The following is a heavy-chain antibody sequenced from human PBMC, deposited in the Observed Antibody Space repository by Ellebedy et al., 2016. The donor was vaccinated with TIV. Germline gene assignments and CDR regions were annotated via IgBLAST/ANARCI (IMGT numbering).Heavy chain of an antibody. CDR3: ARGPTVTYYHYYGMDV. Sequence: ASVKVSCKASGGTFSSYAISWVRQAPGQGLEWMGGIIPIFGTANYAQKFQGRVTITADESTSTAYMELSSLRSEDTAVYYCARGPTVTYYHYYGMDVWGQGTTVTVSS. J-gene: IGHJ6*02. CDR2: IIPIFGTA. V-gene: IGHV1-69*13. CDR1: GGTFSSYA. D-gene: IGHD4-17*01.